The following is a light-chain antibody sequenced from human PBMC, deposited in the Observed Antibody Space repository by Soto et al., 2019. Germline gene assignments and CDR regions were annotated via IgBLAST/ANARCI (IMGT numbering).Light chain of an antibody. V-gene: IGKV1-5*03. CDR3: QQYNSYWT. CDR2: KAS. J-gene: IGKJ1*01. CDR1: QSISSW. Sequence: DLQMTQSPSILSASVGDRVTITCRASQSISSWLAWYQQKPGRAPKLLIYKASSLESGVPSRFSGSGYGTEFTLTISSLQPDDFATYYCQQYNSYWTFGQGTKVDI.